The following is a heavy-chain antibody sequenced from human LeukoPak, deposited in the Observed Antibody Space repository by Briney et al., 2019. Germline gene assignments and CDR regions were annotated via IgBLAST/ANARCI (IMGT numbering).Heavy chain of an antibody. CDR2: IKQDGAEN. CDR1: GFSFGDYL. J-gene: IGHJ4*02. D-gene: IGHD1-26*01. CDR3: ARVGAWDLQRVFEY. Sequence: GGSLRLSCAASGFSFGDYLMTWARHIPGHGLEWVANIKQDGAENHYAESVEGRFIISRGNAKNSLYLEMDSLKVEDTAVYYCARVGAWDLQRVFEYWGQGTLVTVSS. V-gene: IGHV3-7*01.